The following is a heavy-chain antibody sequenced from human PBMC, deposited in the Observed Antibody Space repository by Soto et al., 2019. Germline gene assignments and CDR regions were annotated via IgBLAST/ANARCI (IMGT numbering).Heavy chain of an antibody. Sequence: SETLSPTSAVPGGPTSSGGYSGSWIRQPPGKGLEWIGYIYHSGSTYYNPSLKSRVTISVDRSKNQFSLKLSSVTAADTAVYYCARDLRDTMILDPWGQGTLVTVSS. J-gene: IGHJ5*02. CDR3: ARDLRDTMILDP. CDR2: IYHSGST. D-gene: IGHD3-22*01. CDR1: GGPTSSGGYS. V-gene: IGHV4-30-2*01.